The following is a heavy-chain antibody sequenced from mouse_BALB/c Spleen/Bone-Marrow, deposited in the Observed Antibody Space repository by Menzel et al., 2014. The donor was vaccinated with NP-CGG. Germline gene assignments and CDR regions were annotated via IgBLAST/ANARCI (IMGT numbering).Heavy chain of an antibody. J-gene: IGHJ2*01. CDR2: IHPGSGGT. D-gene: IGHD3-2*01. Sequence: QVQLKDSGAELVRPGASVKLSCKVLGYTFIDYEIHWVKQTPVHGLEWIGAIHPGSGGTAYNQKFKGKATLTADKYSSTVYMELSSLTSEDSVVYYCARLRQLGLRTIDYWGQGTTLTVSS. CDR1: GYTFIDYE. V-gene: IGHV1-15*01. CDR3: ARLRQLGLRTIDY.